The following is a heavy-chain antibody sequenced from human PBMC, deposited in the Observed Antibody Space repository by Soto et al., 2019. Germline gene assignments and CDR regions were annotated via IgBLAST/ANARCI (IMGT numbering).Heavy chain of an antibody. Sequence: EVQLVESGGGLVQPGGSLRLSCAASGFTFSTFWMHWVRQAPGKGLVLVSRTNTDGSSTTYAASVEGRFTISRDNAKNTLYLQVNRLRAEDTAVYYCARGTRVISAESDFDYLGQGTLVTVSS. CDR2: TNTDGSST. CDR3: ARGTRVISAESDFDY. CDR1: GFTFSTFW. D-gene: IGHD2-2*01. J-gene: IGHJ4*02. V-gene: IGHV3-74*01.